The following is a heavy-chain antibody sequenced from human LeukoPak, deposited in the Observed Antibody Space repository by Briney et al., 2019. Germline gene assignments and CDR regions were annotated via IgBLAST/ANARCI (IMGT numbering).Heavy chain of an antibody. V-gene: IGHV1-2*02. D-gene: IGHD3-10*01. CDR3: ARFIMVLGVIRYWFDS. Sequence: ASVKVSCTASGYTFTGYYMHWVRQAPGQGLEWMGWINPNVGATNYAQKFQGRVTMARVTSICTAYMELRRLRSDDTAVYYCARFIMVLGVIRYWFDSWGQGTLVTVSS. J-gene: IGHJ5*01. CDR2: INPNVGAT. CDR1: GYTFTGYY.